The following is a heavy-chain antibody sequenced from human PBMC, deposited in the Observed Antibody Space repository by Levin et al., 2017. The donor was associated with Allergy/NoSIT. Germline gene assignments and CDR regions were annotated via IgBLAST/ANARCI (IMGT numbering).Heavy chain of an antibody. CDR1: GGSISSGSYY. CDR3: ARAEVGSEH. J-gene: IGHJ4*02. D-gene: IGHD3-10*01. V-gene: IGHV4-61*02. Sequence: LRLSCKVSGGSISSGSYYWSWIRQPAAKGLEWIGRIYSSGSANYNPSLKSRVTISVDTSKNQFSLKLSSLTAADTAVYYCARAEVGSEHWGQGTLVTVSS. CDR2: IYSSGSA.